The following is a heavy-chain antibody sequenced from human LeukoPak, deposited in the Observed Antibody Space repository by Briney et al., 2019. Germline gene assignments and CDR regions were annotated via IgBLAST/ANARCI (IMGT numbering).Heavy chain of an antibody. V-gene: IGHV3-30-3*01. D-gene: IGHD3-10*01. CDR3: ARSLEREYHGSSYYMNNWFDP. Sequence: GGSLRLSCAASGFTFSSYAMHWVRQAPGKGLEWVAVISYDGSNKYYADSVKGRFTISRDNSKNTLYLQMNSLRAEDTAVYYCARSLEREYHGSSYYMNNWFDPWGQGTLVTVSS. CDR2: ISYDGSNK. J-gene: IGHJ5*02. CDR1: GFTFSSYA.